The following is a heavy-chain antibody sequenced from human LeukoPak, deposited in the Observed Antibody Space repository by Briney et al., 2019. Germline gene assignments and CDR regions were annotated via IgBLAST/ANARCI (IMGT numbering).Heavy chain of an antibody. Sequence: GGSLRLSCAGFGFTFSNYNMNWVRQAPGKGLEWVSYISESGSPVFYADSVKGRFTISRDNSKNSLYLQMNSLRAEDTAVYYCARGFGSSWLHYWGQGTLVTVSS. CDR3: ARGFGSSWLHY. CDR1: GFTFSNYN. J-gene: IGHJ4*02. D-gene: IGHD6-13*01. CDR2: ISESGSPV. V-gene: IGHV3-48*04.